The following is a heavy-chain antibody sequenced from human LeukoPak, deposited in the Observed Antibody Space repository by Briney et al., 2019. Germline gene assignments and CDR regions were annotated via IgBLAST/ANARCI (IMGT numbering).Heavy chain of an antibody. CDR3: AKDGYSSIPGFHFEY. CDR1: GFTFSSYA. CDR2: ISGSGDNT. D-gene: IGHD6-13*01. J-gene: IGHJ4*02. V-gene: IGHV3-23*01. Sequence: GGSLRLSCAASGFTFSSYAMSWVRQPPGKGLEWVSGISGSGDNTYYADSVKGRFTISRDNSKKTLYLHLYSLRVEDAAVYYCAKDGYSSIPGFHFEYWGQGTPVTVSS.